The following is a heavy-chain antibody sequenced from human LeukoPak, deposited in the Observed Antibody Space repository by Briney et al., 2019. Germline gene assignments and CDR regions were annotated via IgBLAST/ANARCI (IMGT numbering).Heavy chain of an antibody. D-gene: IGHD3-3*01. CDR1: GYTLGRFG. Sequence: ASVRVSCVASGYTLGRFGISWVRQAPGQGLEWMGDISGYNGKTNYAQKFQGRVTMTTDTSTSTAYMELRSLRSDDTAVYYCARCEIYGVATAEIDCWGHRILVSVSS. CDR3: ARCEIYGVATAEIDC. J-gene: IGHJ4*03. CDR2: ISGYNGKT. V-gene: IGHV1-18*01.